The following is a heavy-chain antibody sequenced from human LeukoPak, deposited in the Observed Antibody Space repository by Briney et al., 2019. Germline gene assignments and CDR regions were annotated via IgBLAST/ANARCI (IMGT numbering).Heavy chain of an antibody. Sequence: ASVKVSCKASGYTFTSYGISWVRQAPGQGLEWMGWINPNSGGTDYAQKFQGRVTMTRDTSTSTAYMELSRLRSDDTAVYHCARGHGSYYYYMDVWGKGTTVTVSS. CDR1: GYTFTSYG. CDR2: INPNSGGT. CDR3: ARGHGSYYYYMDV. D-gene: IGHD3-10*01. J-gene: IGHJ6*03. V-gene: IGHV1-2*02.